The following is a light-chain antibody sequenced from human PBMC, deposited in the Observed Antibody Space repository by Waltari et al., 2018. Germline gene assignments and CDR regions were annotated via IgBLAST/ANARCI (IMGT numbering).Light chain of an antibody. CDR3: QQYYSTPYT. V-gene: IGKV4-1*01. CDR2: WAS. J-gene: IGKJ2*01. CDR1: QSVLYSSNNKNY. Sequence: DIVMTQTPDSIAVSLGERATINCKSSQSVLYSSNNKNYLAWYQHKPGPPPKLLIYWASTRESGVPDRFSGSGSGTDVTLTISSLQAEDVAVYYCQQYYSTPYTFGQGTKLEIK.